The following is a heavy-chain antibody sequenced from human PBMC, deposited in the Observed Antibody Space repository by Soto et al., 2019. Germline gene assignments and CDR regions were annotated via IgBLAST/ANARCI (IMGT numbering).Heavy chain of an antibody. CDR3: ARPHSGGVIIPFDY. CDR1: GGTFSSFA. CDR2: IIPSFDTA. V-gene: IGHV1-69*12. J-gene: IGHJ4*02. Sequence: QVQLVQSGAEVKKPGSSVKASCRASGGTFSSFAFSWVRQVRGQGLEWMGGIIPSFDTANYAQKFQGRVTITADESTSTAYMELSSLTSEDTAVYFCARPHSGGVIIPFDYWGQGTLVTVSS. D-gene: IGHD3-16*02.